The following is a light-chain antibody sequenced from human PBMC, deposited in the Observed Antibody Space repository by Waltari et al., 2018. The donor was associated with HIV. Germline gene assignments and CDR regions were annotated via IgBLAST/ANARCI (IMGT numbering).Light chain of an antibody. CDR3: VLYMGSGISV. J-gene: IGLJ3*02. CDR1: SASVPTRYS. Sequence: QTVVTQEPSFSVSPGGTVPLPSGLRSASVPTRYSPRWYQQTPGQAPRTLIYSTNTRSSGVPDRFSGSILGNKAALTITGAQADDESDYYCVLYMGSGISVFGGGTKLTVL. CDR2: STN. V-gene: IGLV8-61*01.